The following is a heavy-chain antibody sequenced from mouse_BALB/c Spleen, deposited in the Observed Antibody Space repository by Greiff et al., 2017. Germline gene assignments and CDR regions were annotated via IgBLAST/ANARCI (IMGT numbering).Heavy chain of an antibody. CDR1: GYSFTGYY. D-gene: IGHD2-1*01. Sequence: LVKTGASVKISCKASGYSFTGYYMHWVKQSHGKSLEWIGYIRCYNGATSYNQKFKGKATFTVDTSPSTAYMQFNSLTSEESAVYYSARGGNYVFAYWGQGTTLTVSS. CDR2: IRCYNGAT. CDR3: ARGGNYVFAY. J-gene: IGHJ2*01. V-gene: IGHV1S34*01.